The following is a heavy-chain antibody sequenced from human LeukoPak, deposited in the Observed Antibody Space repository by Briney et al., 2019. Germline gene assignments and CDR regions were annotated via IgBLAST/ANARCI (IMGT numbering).Heavy chain of an antibody. D-gene: IGHD6-19*01. CDR2: ISNSGSII. CDR3: ARGPSVGSGWSPDY. CDR1: GFTFSDYE. J-gene: IGHJ4*02. V-gene: IGHV3-48*03. Sequence: GGSLRLSCTGSGFTFSDYEMNWVRQAPGKGLEWISYISNSGSIIYYADSVKGRFTISRDNAKNSLFLQMHSLRAEDTAVYYCARGPSVGSGWSPDYWGQGTLVSVSS.